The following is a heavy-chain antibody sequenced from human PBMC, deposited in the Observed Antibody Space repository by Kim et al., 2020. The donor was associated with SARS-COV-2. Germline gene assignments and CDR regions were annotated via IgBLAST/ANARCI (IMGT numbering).Heavy chain of an antibody. CDR1: GFTFSSYA. V-gene: IGHV3-23*01. CDR2: ISGSGGST. D-gene: IGHD6-25*01. CDR3: AKVGYSSVGASDY. J-gene: IGHJ4*02. Sequence: GGSLRLSCAASGFTFSSYAMSWVRQAPGKGLEWVSAISGSGGSTYYADSVKGRFTISSDNSKNTLYLQMNSLRAEDTAVYYCAKVGYSSVGASDYWGQGSLVTVSS.